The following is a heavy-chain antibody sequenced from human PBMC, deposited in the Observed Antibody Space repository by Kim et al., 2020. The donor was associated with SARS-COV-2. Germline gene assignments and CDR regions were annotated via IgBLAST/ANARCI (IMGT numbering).Heavy chain of an antibody. D-gene: IGHD1-26*01. J-gene: IGHJ4*02. CDR3: ARFGRELLFGY. CDR2: INQDGGEK. CDR1: GFTFSSSW. V-gene: IGHV3-7*03. Sequence: GGSLRLSCAASGFTFSSSWMSWVRQAPGKGLEWVANINQDGGEKYYVDSVKGRFTISRDNANNSLYLQMNSLRAEDTAVYYCARFGRELLFGYWGQGTLVTVSS.